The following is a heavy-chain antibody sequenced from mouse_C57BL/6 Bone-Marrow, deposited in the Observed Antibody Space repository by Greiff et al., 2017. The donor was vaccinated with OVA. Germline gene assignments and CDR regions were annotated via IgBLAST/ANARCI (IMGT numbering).Heavy chain of an antibody. CDR3: ARNEEVYFDY. J-gene: IGHJ2*01. V-gene: IGHV5-17*01. CDR2: ISSGSSTI. Sequence: EVKLEESGGGLVKPGGSLKLSCAASGFTFSDYGMHWVRQAPEKGLEWVAYISSGSSTIYYADTVKGRFTISRDNAKNTLFLQMTSLRSEDTAMYYCARNEEVYFDYWGQGTTLTVSS. CDR1: GFTFSDYG.